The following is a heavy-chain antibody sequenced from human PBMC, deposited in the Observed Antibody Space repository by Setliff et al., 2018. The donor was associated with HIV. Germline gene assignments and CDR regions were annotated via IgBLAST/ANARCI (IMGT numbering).Heavy chain of an antibody. V-gene: IGHV4-59*08. Sequence: ETLSLTCTVSGGSILNYYWSWIRQPPGKGLEWIGTIYYSGITKYNPSLKSRVTISVDTSKNRFSLTLRSVTAADTAVYYCARTRSGTYYGEMNWFDPWGQGILVTVSS. J-gene: IGHJ5*02. CDR3: ARTRSGTYYGEMNWFDP. CDR2: IYYSGIT. D-gene: IGHD3-10*01. CDR1: GGSILNYY.